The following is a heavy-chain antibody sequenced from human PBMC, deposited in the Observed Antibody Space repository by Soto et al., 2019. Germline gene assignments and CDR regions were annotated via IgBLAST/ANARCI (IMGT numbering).Heavy chain of an antibody. Sequence: ASVKVSFKXSGYTFTSYYMHWVRQAPGQGLEWMGIINPSGGSTSYAQKFQGRVTMTRDTSTSTVYMELSSLRSEDTAVYYCATGTQWLGTPYYYYGMDVWGQGTTVTVSS. J-gene: IGHJ6*02. CDR2: INPSGGST. D-gene: IGHD6-19*01. CDR3: ATGTQWLGTPYYYYGMDV. V-gene: IGHV1-46*01. CDR1: GYTFTSYY.